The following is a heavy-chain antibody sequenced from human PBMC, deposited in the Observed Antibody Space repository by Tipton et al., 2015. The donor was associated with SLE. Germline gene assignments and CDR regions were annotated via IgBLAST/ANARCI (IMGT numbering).Heavy chain of an antibody. CDR3: ARDRIAAAGPDWFDP. V-gene: IGHV4-34*01. Sequence: TLSLTCAVYGGSFSGYYWSWIRQPPGKGLEWIGEINHSGSTNYNSSLKSRVTISVDTSKNQFSLKLSSVTAADTAVYYCARDRIAAAGPDWFDPWGQGTLVTVSS. CDR2: INHSGST. CDR1: GGSFSGYY. J-gene: IGHJ5*02. D-gene: IGHD6-13*01.